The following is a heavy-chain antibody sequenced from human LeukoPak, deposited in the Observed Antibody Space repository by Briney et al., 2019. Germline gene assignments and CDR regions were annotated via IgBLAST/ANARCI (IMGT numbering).Heavy chain of an antibody. CDR2: INTNTGNP. V-gene: IGHV7-4-1*02. CDR3: ASPRGYLRGGYNSIFDY. J-gene: IGHJ4*02. Sequence: ASVKVSCKASGYKFTDYYMHWVRQAPGQGLEWMGWINTNTGNPTYAQGFTGRFVFSLDTSVSTAYLQISSLKAEDTAVYYCASPRGYLRGGYNSIFDYWGQGTLVTVSS. D-gene: IGHD5-24*01. CDR1: GYKFTDYY.